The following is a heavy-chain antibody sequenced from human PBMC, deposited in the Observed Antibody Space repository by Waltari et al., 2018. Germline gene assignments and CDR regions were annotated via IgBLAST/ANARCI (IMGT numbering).Heavy chain of an antibody. CDR3: ARESIAARTFGY. D-gene: IGHD6-6*01. Sequence: QVQLVQSGAEVKKPGASVKVSCEASGYTFTTYYMHWVRQAPGQGLEWMGVIHPSGGSTDYAQRFQGRVTMTRDTSTSTVYMELSSLKSEYTAVYYCARESIAARTFGYWGQGTLVTVSS. V-gene: IGHV1-46*01. CDR2: IHPSGGST. J-gene: IGHJ4*02. CDR1: GYTFTTYY.